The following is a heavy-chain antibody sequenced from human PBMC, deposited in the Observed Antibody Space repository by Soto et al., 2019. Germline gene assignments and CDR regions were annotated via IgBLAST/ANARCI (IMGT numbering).Heavy chain of an antibody. V-gene: IGHV1-18*01. D-gene: IGHD6-13*01. CDR3: ARDRVEAALGTFDQ. J-gene: IGHJ4*02. CDR1: GYTFSTYP. CDR2: ISTYNGKT. Sequence: QVQLVQSGAEVKKPGASVKVSCKTSGYTFSTYPISWVRQAPGQGIEWVGWISTYNGKTNYGQKFQGRVTITTDTSASTAYMNLRNLRSDDTAVYYCARDRVEAALGTFDQWGQGTLVTVSS.